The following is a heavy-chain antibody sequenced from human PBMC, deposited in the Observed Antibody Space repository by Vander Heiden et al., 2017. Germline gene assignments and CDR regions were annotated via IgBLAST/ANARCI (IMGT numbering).Heavy chain of an antibody. V-gene: IGHV1-69*01. Sequence: QVQLVQSGAEVKKPGSSVKVSCKASGGTFSSYAIRWVRQAPGQGFEWMGGIIPIFGTANYAQKFQGRVTITADESTSTAYMELSSLRSEDTAVYYCAGENYYYDSSGYYYLPFDYWGQGTLVTVSS. CDR2: IIPIFGTA. CDR3: AGENYYYDSSGYYYLPFDY. D-gene: IGHD3-22*01. CDR1: GGTFSSYA. J-gene: IGHJ4*02.